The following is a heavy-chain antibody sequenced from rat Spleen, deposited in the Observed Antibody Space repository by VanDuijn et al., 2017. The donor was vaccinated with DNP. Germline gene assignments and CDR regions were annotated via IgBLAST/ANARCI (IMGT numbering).Heavy chain of an antibody. V-gene: IGHV5-20*01. CDR3: VTHNNYDC. Sequence: EVQVVQSGGGLVQPGRSLKLSCATSGFTFGDYYMSWVRQAPTMGLEWVASINPDGSRTFYRDSVKGRFTISRENAESSLFLQMDSLRSEDTATYYCVTHNNYDCWGQGVMVTVSS. J-gene: IGHJ2*01. CDR1: GFTFGDYY. CDR2: INPDGSRT. D-gene: IGHD1-10*01.